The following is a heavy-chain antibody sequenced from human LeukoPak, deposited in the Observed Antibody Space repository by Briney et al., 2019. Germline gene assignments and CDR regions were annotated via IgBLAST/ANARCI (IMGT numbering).Heavy chain of an antibody. Sequence: GASVNVSCKASGYTFTSYDINWVRQAAGQGLEWMGWMNPNSGNTGYAQKFQGRVTMTRNTSISTAYMELSSLRSEDTAVYYCARGRRWLPIDYWGQGTLVTVSS. CDR1: GYTFTSYD. CDR3: ARGRRWLPIDY. D-gene: IGHD5-24*01. CDR2: MNPNSGNT. J-gene: IGHJ4*02. V-gene: IGHV1-8*01.